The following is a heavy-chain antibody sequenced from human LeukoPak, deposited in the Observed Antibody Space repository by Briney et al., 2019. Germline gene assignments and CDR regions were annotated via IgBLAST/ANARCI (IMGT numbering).Heavy chain of an antibody. CDR1: GYTFTGYY. D-gene: IGHD2-2*01. CDR3: ARVAMPGGWFDP. Sequence: ASVKVSCKASGYTFTGYYMHWVRQAPGQGLEWMGWINPNSGGTNYAQKFQGRVTMTRDTSISTAYMELGRLRSDDTAVYYCARVAMPGGWFDPWGQGTLVTVSS. J-gene: IGHJ5*02. CDR2: INPNSGGT. V-gene: IGHV1-2*02.